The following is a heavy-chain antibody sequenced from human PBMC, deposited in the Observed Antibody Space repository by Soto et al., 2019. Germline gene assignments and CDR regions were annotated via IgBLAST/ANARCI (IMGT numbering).Heavy chain of an antibody. CDR3: ARDFPLSPDRGNSYYFDY. CDR2: ISYDGSNK. V-gene: IGHV3-30-3*01. J-gene: IGHJ4*02. Sequence: HPGGSLRLSCAASGFTFSSYAMHWVRQAPGKGLEWVAVISYDGSNKYYADSVKGRFTISRDNSKNTLYLQMNSLRAEDTAVYYCARDFPLSPDRGNSYYFDYWGQGTLVTVSS. CDR1: GFTFSSYA. D-gene: IGHD2-21*02.